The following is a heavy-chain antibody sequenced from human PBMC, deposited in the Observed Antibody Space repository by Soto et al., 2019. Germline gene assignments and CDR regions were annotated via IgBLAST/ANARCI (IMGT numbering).Heavy chain of an antibody. V-gene: IGHV3-30*19. Sequence: QEQLVESGGGVVQPGRSLRLYCAAYAFTFSSYGMHWVRQAPGKGLEWVAVISYDGSKKNYADSVKGRFTISRDNSKNTLALQMNSLRAEDTAVYYCAKWGSPHYYYYMDVWAKGTTVTVSS. CDR1: AFTFSSYG. CDR3: AKWGSPHYYYYMDV. J-gene: IGHJ6*03. CDR2: ISYDGSKK. D-gene: IGHD2-8*01.